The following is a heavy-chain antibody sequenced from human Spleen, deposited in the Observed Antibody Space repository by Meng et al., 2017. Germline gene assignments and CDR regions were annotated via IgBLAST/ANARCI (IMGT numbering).Heavy chain of an antibody. D-gene: IGHD1-26*01. CDR1: GFTFSSYA. V-gene: IGHV3-23*01. Sequence: GGSLRLSCAASGFTFSSYAMSWVRQAPGKGLEWVSAMSGSSGSTYFADSVRGRFTISRDNSKNTLYLQMNSLRAEDTAVYYCARDLGPTLVGASYWGQRTLVTVSS. J-gene: IGHJ4*02. CDR2: MSGSSGST. CDR3: ARDLGPTLVGASY.